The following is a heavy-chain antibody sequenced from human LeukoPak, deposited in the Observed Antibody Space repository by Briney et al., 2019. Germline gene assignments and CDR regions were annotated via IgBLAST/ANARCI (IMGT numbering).Heavy chain of an antibody. Sequence: ASVKVSCKASGYIFTGYYMHWVRQAPGQGLEWIGWINPNSGGTNYAQKFQGRVTMTRDTSISTAYMELSRLRSDDTAVYYCARGGPADVWGSYRPFDYWGQGTLVTVSS. J-gene: IGHJ4*02. D-gene: IGHD3-16*02. CDR3: ARGGPADVWGSYRPFDY. CDR1: GYIFTGYY. V-gene: IGHV1-2*02. CDR2: INPNSGGT.